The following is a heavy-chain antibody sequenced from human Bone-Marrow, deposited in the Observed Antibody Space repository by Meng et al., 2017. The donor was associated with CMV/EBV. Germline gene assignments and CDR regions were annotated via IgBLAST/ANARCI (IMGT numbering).Heavy chain of an antibody. CDR1: GFTFSSYW. V-gene: IGHV3-7*01. D-gene: IGHD5-12*01. Sequence: GESLKISCAASGFTFSSYWMSWVRQAPGKGLEWVANIKQDGSEKYYVDSVKGRFTISRDNAKNSLYLQMNSLRAEDTAVYYFARDLNWEAAIWDYYYYYGMDVWGQGTTVTVSS. CDR3: ARDLNWEAAIWDYYYYYGMDV. CDR2: IKQDGSEK. J-gene: IGHJ6*02.